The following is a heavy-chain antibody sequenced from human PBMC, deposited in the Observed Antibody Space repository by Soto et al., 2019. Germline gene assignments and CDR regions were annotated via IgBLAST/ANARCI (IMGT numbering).Heavy chain of an antibody. CDR1: GGSISSYY. J-gene: IGHJ3*02. CDR2: IYYSGCT. CDR3: ARDRKRRYCSGGSCRSDAFDI. V-gene: IGHV4-59*12. Sequence: SETLSLTCTVSGGSISSYYWSWIRQPPGKGLEWFGYIYYSGCTYFNPFIMSRVTISVDTSKYQFSLKLSSVTAAYTAVYYCARDRKRRYCSGGSCRSDAFDIWGQGTMVTVSS. D-gene: IGHD2-15*01.